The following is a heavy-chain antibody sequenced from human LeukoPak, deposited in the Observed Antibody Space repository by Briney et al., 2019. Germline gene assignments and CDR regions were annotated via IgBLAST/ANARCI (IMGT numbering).Heavy chain of an antibody. D-gene: IGHD2-2*01. J-gene: IGHJ4*02. Sequence: PGGSLRLSCEASGFTFSSYAMSWVRQAPGKGLEWVSGLSGSGGSTYYADSVKGRFAISRDNSKNTLYLQMNSLRAEDTALYYCAKGRCSTSSCSLGYFGYWGQGNLVTVSS. V-gene: IGHV3-23*01. CDR3: AKGRCSTSSCSLGYFGY. CDR2: LSGSGGST. CDR1: GFTFSSYA.